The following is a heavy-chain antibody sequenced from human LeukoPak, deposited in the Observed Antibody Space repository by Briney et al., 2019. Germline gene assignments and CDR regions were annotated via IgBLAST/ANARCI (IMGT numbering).Heavy chain of an antibody. CDR2: INPSGGST. V-gene: IGHV1-46*01. D-gene: IGHD3-22*01. CDR3: AREATSSGYYRY. Sequence: GASVKVSCKASGYTFTSYGISWVRQAPGQGLEWMGIINPSGGSTSYAQKFQGRVTMTRDTSTSTVYMELSSLRSEDTAVYYRAREATSSGYYRYWGQGTLVTVSS. J-gene: IGHJ4*02. CDR1: GYTFTSYG.